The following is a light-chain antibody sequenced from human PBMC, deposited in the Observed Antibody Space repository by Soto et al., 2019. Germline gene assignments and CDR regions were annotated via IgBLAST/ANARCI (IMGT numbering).Light chain of an antibody. V-gene: IGKV3-15*01. Sequence: EIVLTQSPATLSLSPGERATLSCRASQSVSSSYLAWYQQKPGQAPSLLIYGAFTRATGIPARFSGTGSGTEFTLTISSLQSEDFAIYYCQQYNDWPVTFGQGTKVDIK. J-gene: IGKJ1*01. CDR1: QSVSSSY. CDR3: QQYNDWPVT. CDR2: GAF.